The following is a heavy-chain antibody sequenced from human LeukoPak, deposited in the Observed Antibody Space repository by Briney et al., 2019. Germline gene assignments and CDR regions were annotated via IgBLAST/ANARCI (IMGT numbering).Heavy chain of an antibody. Sequence: GGSLRLSCAASGFTFSSYSMNWARQAPGKGLEWVSSISSSSSYIYYADSVKGRFTISRDNAKNSLYLQMNSLRAEDTAVYYCARDPGLLIYDYWGQGTLVTVSS. CDR1: GFTFSSYS. D-gene: IGHD2-15*01. CDR2: ISSSSSYI. V-gene: IGHV3-21*01. CDR3: ARDPGLLIYDY. J-gene: IGHJ4*02.